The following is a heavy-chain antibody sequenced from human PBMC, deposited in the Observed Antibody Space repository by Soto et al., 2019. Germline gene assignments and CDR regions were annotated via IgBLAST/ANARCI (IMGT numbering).Heavy chain of an antibody. V-gene: IGHV3-15*07. CDR2: IKSKTDGGTT. CDR1: GFTFSNAW. J-gene: IGHJ6*02. CDR3: TTDQEQRPYDSSGYYLYYYGMDV. Sequence: GGSLRLSCAASGFTFSNAWMNWVRQAPGKGLEWVGRIKSKTDGGTTDYAAPVKGRFTISRDDSKNTLYLQMNSLKTEDTAVYYCTTDQEQRPYDSSGYYLYYYGMDVWGQGTTVTVSS. D-gene: IGHD3-22*01.